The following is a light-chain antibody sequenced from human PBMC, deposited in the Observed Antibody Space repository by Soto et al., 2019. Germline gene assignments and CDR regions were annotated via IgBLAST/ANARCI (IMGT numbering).Light chain of an antibody. Sequence: TVLTQSPATLSLSPWDRATLSCRASQSVSSNLAWYQQKPGQAPRLLIYGASTRATGIPARFSGSGSGTEFTLTISSLQSEDYAVYYCHQYNNWPPWTFGQGTKVDIK. CDR2: GAS. CDR3: HQYNNWPPWT. J-gene: IGKJ1*01. V-gene: IGKV3-15*01. CDR1: QSVSSN.